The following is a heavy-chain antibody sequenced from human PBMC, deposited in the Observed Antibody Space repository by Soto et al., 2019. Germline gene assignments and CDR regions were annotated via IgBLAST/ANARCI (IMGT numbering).Heavy chain of an antibody. CDR2: IYYSGST. D-gene: IGHD1-26*01. J-gene: IGHJ6*02. CDR3: ARLGNSGSYYDYYYYGMDV. CDR1: GGSITSYY. V-gene: IGHV4-59*01. Sequence: PSETLSLTCTVSGGSITSYYSGWIRQPPGKGLEWIGYIYYSGSTNYNPSLKSRVTISVDTSKNQFSLKLSSVTAADTAVYYCARLGNSGSYYDYYYYGMDVWGQGTTVTVSS.